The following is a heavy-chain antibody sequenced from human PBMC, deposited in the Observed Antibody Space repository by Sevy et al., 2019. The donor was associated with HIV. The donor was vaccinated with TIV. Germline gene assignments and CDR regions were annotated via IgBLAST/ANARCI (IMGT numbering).Heavy chain of an antibody. CDR3: ARGRVTSHYFDY. CDR2: ISWKGGST. J-gene: IGHJ4*02. CDR1: GFTFDDYT. D-gene: IGHD2-21*02. Sequence: GGSLRLSCAASGFTFDDYTMHWVRQAPGKGLEWVSLISWKGGSTYYADSVKGRFTISRDNSKNTLYLQMNSLRADDTAVYYCARGRVTSHYFDYWGQGTLVTVSS. V-gene: IGHV3-43*01.